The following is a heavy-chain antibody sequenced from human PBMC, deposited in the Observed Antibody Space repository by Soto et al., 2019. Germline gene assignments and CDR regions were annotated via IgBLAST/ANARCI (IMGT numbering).Heavy chain of an antibody. V-gene: IGHV4-34*01. D-gene: IGHD2-15*01. CDR2: INHSGST. CDR3: AREGYCSGGSCYKWFDP. CDR1: GGSFSGYY. Sequence: QVQLQQWGAGLLKPSETLSLTCAVYGGSFSGYYWSWIRQPPGKGLEWIGEINHSGSTNYNPSLKSRVTISVDTSKNQFSLKLSSVTAADTAVYYCAREGYCSGGSCYKWFDPWGQGTLVTVSS. J-gene: IGHJ5*02.